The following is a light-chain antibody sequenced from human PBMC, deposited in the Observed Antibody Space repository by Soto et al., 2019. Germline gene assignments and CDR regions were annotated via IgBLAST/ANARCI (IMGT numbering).Light chain of an antibody. CDR1: SSDVGSYNL. CDR3: CSYAGSSTV. CDR2: EGS. Sequence: QSALTQPASVSGSPGQSITISCTGTSSDVGSYNLVSWYQQHPGKAPKLMIYEGSKRTSGVSNRFSGSKSGNTASLTISGLPAEDEADYYCCSYAGSSTVFGGGTKLTVL. V-gene: IGLV2-23*01. J-gene: IGLJ2*01.